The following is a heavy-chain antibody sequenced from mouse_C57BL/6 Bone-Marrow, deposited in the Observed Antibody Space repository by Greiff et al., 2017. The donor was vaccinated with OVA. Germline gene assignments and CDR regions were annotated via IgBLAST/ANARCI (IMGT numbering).Heavy chain of an antibody. Sequence: QVQLQQPGAELVMPGASVKLSCKASGYTFTSYWMHWVKQRPGQGLEWIGEIDPSDSYTNYNQKFKGKSTLTVDKSSSTAYMQLSSLTSEDSAVYYCARESDYRYYYAMDYWVQGTAVTVSA. J-gene: IGHJ4*01. CDR2: IDPSDSYT. D-gene: IGHD2-13*01. CDR1: GYTFTSYW. CDR3: ARESDYRYYYAMDY. V-gene: IGHV1-69*01.